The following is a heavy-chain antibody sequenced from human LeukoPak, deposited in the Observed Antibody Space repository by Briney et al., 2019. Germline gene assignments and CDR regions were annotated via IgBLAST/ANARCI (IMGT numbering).Heavy chain of an antibody. CDR3: ASGAERGTGVVYFDS. D-gene: IGHD7-27*01. CDR1: GYTFTDFY. V-gene: IGHV1-2*02. Sequence: ASVTVSCKASGYTFTDFYMHWLRQAPGQGLEWMGWINPNSGGTNYAQKFQGRVTMTRDTSIRTAYMELSRLRSDDTAVYFCASGAERGTGVVYFDSWGQGALVTVSS. J-gene: IGHJ4*02. CDR2: INPNSGGT.